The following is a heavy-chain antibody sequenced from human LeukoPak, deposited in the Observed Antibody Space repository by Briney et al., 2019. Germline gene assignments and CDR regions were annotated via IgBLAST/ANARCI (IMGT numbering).Heavy chain of an antibody. J-gene: IGHJ4*02. CDR1: GFTFSSYA. V-gene: IGHV3-23*01. Sequence: PGGSLRLSCAASGFTFSSYAMSWVRQAPGKGLEWVSAIRGSGGSTYYADSVKGRFTISRDNSKNTLYLQMNSLRAEDTAVYYCARKIGFSSSWYYGRHYFDYWGQGTLVTVSS. CDR2: IRGSGGST. D-gene: IGHD6-13*01. CDR3: ARKIGFSSSWYYGRHYFDY.